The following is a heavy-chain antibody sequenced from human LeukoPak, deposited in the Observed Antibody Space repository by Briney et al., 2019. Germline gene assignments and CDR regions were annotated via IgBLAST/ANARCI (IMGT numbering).Heavy chain of an antibody. V-gene: IGHV4-39*01. Sequence: SETLSLTCTVSGGSISSSSYYWGWIRQPPGKGLEWIGSIYYSGSTYYNPSLKSRVTISVDTSKNQFSLTLSSVTAADTAVYYCARLSAPVRGVSDYWGQGTLVTVSS. CDR1: GGSISSSSYY. CDR2: IYYSGST. CDR3: ARLSAPVRGVSDY. J-gene: IGHJ4*02. D-gene: IGHD3-10*01.